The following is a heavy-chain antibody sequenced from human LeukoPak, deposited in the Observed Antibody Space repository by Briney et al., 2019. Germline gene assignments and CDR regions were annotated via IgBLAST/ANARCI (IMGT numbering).Heavy chain of an antibody. CDR3: AKDTNYSSRKQGGYYFDY. Sequence: GGSLRLSCAASGFTFSSYAMSWVRQAPGKGLEWVSAISGSGGSTYYADSVKGRFTISRDNSKNTLYLQMNSLRAEDTAVYYCAKDTNYSSRKQGGYYFDYWGQGTLVPSPQ. J-gene: IGHJ4*02. D-gene: IGHD6-13*01. CDR2: ISGSGGST. CDR1: GFTFSSYA. V-gene: IGHV3-23*01.